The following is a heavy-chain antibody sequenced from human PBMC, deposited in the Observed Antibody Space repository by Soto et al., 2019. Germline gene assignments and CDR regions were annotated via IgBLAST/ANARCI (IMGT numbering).Heavy chain of an antibody. CDR2: TYYRSKWYN. CDR3: ARQADSSSAQLDGGWFDP. Sequence: SQTLSLTCAISGDSVSSNSAAWNWIRQSPSRGLEWLGRTYYRSKWYNDYAVSVKSRITINPDTSKNQFSLQLNSVTPEDTAVYYCARQADSSSAQLDGGWFDPWGQGTLVTVSS. D-gene: IGHD6-13*01. CDR1: GDSVSSNSAA. V-gene: IGHV6-1*01. J-gene: IGHJ5*02.